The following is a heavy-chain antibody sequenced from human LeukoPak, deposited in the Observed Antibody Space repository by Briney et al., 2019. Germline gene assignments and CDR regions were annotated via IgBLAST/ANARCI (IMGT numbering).Heavy chain of an antibody. CDR1: GFTFSSYE. D-gene: IGHD6-6*01. Sequence: PGGSLRLSCAASGFTFSSYEMNWVRQAPGKGLEWVSYISSSGSTIYYADSVKGRFTISRDNAKNSLYLRMNSLRAEDTAVYYCARESYSSSSGADYWGQGTLVTVSS. J-gene: IGHJ4*02. CDR3: ARESYSSSSGADY. CDR2: ISSSGSTI. V-gene: IGHV3-48*03.